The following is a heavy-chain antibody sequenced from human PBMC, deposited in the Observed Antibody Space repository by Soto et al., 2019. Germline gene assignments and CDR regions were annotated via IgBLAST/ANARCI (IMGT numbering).Heavy chain of an antibody. J-gene: IGHJ4*02. CDR1: GFTFSSYS. V-gene: IGHV3-21*04. CDR3: ARSSRSWIGLFDY. D-gene: IGHD6-6*01. CDR2: ISSSSSTI. Sequence: GGSLRLSCAASGFTFSSYSMNWVRQAPGKGLEWVSSISSSSSTIHYADSVKGRFTISRDNAKNSLYLQMNSLRVEDTAVYYCARSSRSWIGLFDYWGQGTLVTVSS.